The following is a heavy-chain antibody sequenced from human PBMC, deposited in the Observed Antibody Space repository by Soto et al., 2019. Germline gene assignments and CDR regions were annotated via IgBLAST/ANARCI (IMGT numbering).Heavy chain of an antibody. V-gene: IGHV3-48*01. J-gene: IGHJ5*02. CDR3: ARAKSLDYNWFDT. CDR2: ISSTSATI. Sequence: PGGSLRLSCTASGFTFTSYSINWVRQAPGQGLEWISYISSTSATIYYAESVRGRFTVSRDNAKNSVYLQMNSLRAEDTAVYFCARAKSLDYNWFDTWGQGTPVTVSS. CDR1: GFTFTSYS.